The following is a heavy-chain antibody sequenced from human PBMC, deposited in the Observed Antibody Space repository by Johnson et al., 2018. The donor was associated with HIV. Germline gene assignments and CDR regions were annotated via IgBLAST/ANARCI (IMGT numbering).Heavy chain of an antibody. V-gene: IGHV3-30-3*01. CDR1: GFTFSSYA. J-gene: IGHJ3*02. D-gene: IGHD4-23*01. CDR2: ISYDANNK. Sequence: QMLLVESGGGVVQPGRSLRLSCAASGFTFSSYAMHWVRQAPGRGLEWVAVISYDANNKYYADSVKGRFTISRDNSKNTLYLQMNSLRAEDTAVYYCAKVGATVITPRGEAFDIWGQGTMVTVSS. CDR3: AKVGATVITPRGEAFDI.